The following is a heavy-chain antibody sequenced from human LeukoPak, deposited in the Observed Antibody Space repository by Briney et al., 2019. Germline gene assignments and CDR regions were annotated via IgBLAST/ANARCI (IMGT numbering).Heavy chain of an antibody. D-gene: IGHD4-17*01. Sequence: SETLSLTCSVSGVAISSYYWSWLRQPPGKGLEWIAYRQSNGYTEYYPSLMSRVTISLDTSKRQLSLKLTSVTAADTAVYYCARGVYGAYFDFWGQGTLVTVSS. V-gene: IGHV4-59*01. CDR3: ARGVYGAYFDF. J-gene: IGHJ4*02. CDR1: GVAISSYY. CDR2: RQSNGYT.